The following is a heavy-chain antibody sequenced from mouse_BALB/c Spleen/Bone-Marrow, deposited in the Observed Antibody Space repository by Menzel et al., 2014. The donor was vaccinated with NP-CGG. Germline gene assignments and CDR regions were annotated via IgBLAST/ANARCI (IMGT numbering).Heavy chain of an antibody. Sequence: VKVVESGTELVRPGTSVKVSCKASGYAFTNYLIEWVKQRPGQGLEWIGVINPGSGDTSYNEKFRGKATLTADKSSSTAYMQLSSLTSDDSVVYFCARNANWLFAYWGQGTLVTVSA. D-gene: IGHD4-1*01. CDR3: ARNANWLFAY. CDR1: GYAFTNYL. J-gene: IGHJ3*01. CDR2: INPGSGDT. V-gene: IGHV1-54*01.